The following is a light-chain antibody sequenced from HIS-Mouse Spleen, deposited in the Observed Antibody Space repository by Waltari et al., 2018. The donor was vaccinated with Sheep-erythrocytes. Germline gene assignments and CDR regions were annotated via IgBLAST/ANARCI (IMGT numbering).Light chain of an antibody. Sequence: QSVLTQPPSVSAAPGQKVTISCSGSSSNIGNNYVSWYQQLPGTAPKLLIYDNKTRPAGITGRFSGSKSGTAATLCITGLQTVDEADYYCGTWDSSLSAGVFGGGTKLTVL. CDR3: GTWDSSLSAGV. CDR2: DNK. V-gene: IGLV1-51*01. CDR1: SSNIGNNY. J-gene: IGLJ2*01.